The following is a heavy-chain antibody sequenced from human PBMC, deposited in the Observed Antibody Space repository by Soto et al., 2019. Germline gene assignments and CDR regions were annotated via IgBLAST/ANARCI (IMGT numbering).Heavy chain of an antibody. Sequence: ASVKVSCKASGYTFTSYDINWVRQATGQGLEWMGWMNPNSGNTGYAQKFQGRVTMTRNTSISTAYMELSSLRSEDTAVYYCARGRYSSGWYDHYYYGMDVWGQGTTVTVSS. CDR2: MNPNSGNT. J-gene: IGHJ6*02. V-gene: IGHV1-8*01. D-gene: IGHD6-19*01. CDR3: ARGRYSSGWYDHYYYGMDV. CDR1: GYTFTSYD.